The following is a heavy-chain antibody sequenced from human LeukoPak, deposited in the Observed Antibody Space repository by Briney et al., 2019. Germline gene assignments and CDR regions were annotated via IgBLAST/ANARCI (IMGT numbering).Heavy chain of an antibody. J-gene: IGHJ4*02. CDR1: GYTFTGYY. CDR2: INPNTGGS. Sequence: ASVRVSCKASGYTFTGYYMHWVRQANGQGLEWLGRINPNTGGSDYAQKFQGRVTMTSDTSTSTAYMELSRLNSDDTAVYYCATLVSGIDYWGQGTLVTVSS. V-gene: IGHV1-2*06. D-gene: IGHD1-26*01. CDR3: ATLVSGIDY.